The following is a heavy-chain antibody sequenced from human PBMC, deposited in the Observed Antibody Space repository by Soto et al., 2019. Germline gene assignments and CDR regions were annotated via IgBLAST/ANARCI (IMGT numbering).Heavy chain of an antibody. D-gene: IGHD3-10*01. CDR1: SASIGSYY. Sequence: SVTLSLTRIISSASIGSYYWSWIPAPPRKGLEWIGYIYYSGSTNYNPSLKSRVTISVDTSKNQFSLKLSSVTAADTAVYYCARVLYGSGKTYIDYLGQENLVTVSS. CDR3: ARVLYGSGKTYIDY. J-gene: IGHJ4*02. V-gene: IGHV4-59*01. CDR2: IYYSGST.